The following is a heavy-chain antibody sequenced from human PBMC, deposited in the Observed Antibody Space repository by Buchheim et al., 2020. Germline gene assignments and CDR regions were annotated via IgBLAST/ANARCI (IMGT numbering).Heavy chain of an antibody. V-gene: IGHV4-4*02. J-gene: IGHJ4*02. CDR1: GGSISSSNW. CDR2: IYHTGTS. CDR3: AREFENCSGGSCYSFDH. Sequence: QVQLQESGPGLVKPSGTLSLTCAVSGGSISSSNWWSWVRQPPGKGLEWIGEIYHTGTSNYHPSLKSRVTISVDKSKNSLSPKMTSVTAADTAVYYCAREFENCSGGSCYSFDHWGRGTL. D-gene: IGHD2-15*01.